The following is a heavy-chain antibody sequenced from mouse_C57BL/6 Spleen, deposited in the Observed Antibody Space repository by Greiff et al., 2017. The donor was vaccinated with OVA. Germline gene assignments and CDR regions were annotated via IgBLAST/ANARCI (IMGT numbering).Heavy chain of an antibody. Sequence: VQLQQSGAVLVKPGPSVKLSCKASGYTFTGYYMHWVKQRHGQSLEWIGLVYPYNGGTRYNQKFKGKATLTADTSSSTAYIELHSLTYEDSAVYYYARERDEEVNYFDGWGKVTTLTFS. J-gene: IGHJ2*01. CDR3: ARERDEEVNYFDG. V-gene: IGHV1-36*01. CDR1: GYTFTGYY. D-gene: IGHD2-2*01. CDR2: VYPYNGGT.